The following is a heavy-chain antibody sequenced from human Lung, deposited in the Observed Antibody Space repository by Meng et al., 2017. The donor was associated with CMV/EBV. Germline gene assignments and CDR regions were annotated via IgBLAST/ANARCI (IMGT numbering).Heavy chain of an antibody. CDR3: ARWKPRIDY. Sequence: ESXKISCAASGFTFSSYWMSWVRQAPGKGLEWVANIKEDGSAKYYVDSVKGRFTISRDNAKKSLYLQMNSLRAEDTAVYYCARWKPRIDYWGQGTLVTVSS. D-gene: IGHD1-1*01. V-gene: IGHV3-7*01. J-gene: IGHJ4*02. CDR1: GFTFSSYW. CDR2: IKEDGSAK.